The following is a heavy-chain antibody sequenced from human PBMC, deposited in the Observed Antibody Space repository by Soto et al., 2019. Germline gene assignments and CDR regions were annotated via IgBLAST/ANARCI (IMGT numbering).Heavy chain of an antibody. Sequence: QVQLVESGGDVVQPGRSLRLSCAASGFTFSNYGMNWVRQAPGKGLEWVAVISYDGSNKYYADSVRGRFTISRDNSKNTLYVQNDSLRTEDTAVYYCAKSPGLECSGGSCHYHFDYWGQGTLVTVSS. D-gene: IGHD2-15*01. V-gene: IGHV3-30*18. CDR3: AKSPGLECSGGSCHYHFDY. CDR2: ISYDGSNK. CDR1: GFTFSNYG. J-gene: IGHJ4*02.